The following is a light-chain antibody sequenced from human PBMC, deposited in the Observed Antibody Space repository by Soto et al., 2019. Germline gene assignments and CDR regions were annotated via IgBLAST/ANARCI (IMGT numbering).Light chain of an antibody. CDR1: QSVSSAY. Sequence: EVVLTQSPGTLSLSPGERATLSCRASQSVSSAYLAWYQQKPGQAPRLLIYDVSSRATGIPDRFSGSGSGTDFTLTVSRLDPEDFAVYYCQQYGSSPETFGQGTKVDIK. CDR3: QQYGSSPET. V-gene: IGKV3-20*01. J-gene: IGKJ1*01. CDR2: DVS.